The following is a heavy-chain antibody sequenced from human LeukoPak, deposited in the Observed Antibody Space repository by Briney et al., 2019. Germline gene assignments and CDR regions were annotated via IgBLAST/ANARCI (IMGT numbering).Heavy chain of an antibody. D-gene: IGHD6-19*01. V-gene: IGHV3-64*01. J-gene: IGHJ6*03. CDR3: ARGLGLYYYMDV. Sequence: GGSLRLSCAASGFTFSSYAMHWVRQAPGKGLEYVSAISSNGGSTYYANSVKGRFTISRDNSKNTLYLQMGSLRAEDMAVYYCARGLGLYYYMDVWGKGTTVTVSS. CDR2: ISSNGGST. CDR1: GFTFSSYA.